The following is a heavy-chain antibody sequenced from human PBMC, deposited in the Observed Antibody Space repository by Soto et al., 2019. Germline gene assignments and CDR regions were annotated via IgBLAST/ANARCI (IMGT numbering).Heavy chain of an antibody. CDR2: VSGSGGST. CDR1: GFIFRTYA. Sequence: GGSLRLSCAASGFIFRTYAMSWVRQTPGKGLEWVSTVSGSGGSTFYADSVKGRFTISRDNSKNTVHLQMNSLRVEDTALYYCAEESAAAPGCLDYWGQGSLVTVSS. J-gene: IGHJ4*02. V-gene: IGHV3-23*01. D-gene: IGHD6-13*01. CDR3: AEESAAAPGCLDY.